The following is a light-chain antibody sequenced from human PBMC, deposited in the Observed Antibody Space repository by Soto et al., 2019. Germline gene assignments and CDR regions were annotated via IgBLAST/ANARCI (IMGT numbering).Light chain of an antibody. Sequence: DLQMTQSPSVMSASVGDRVTITCRASQDISNYLAWFQQKPGEVPKRLIYAASNLQSGVPSRFSGSGSGTEFTLTISSLQPEDFATYYCLQHISYPLTFGGGTRTDIK. CDR3: LQHISYPLT. J-gene: IGKJ4*01. V-gene: IGKV1-17*03. CDR1: QDISNY. CDR2: AAS.